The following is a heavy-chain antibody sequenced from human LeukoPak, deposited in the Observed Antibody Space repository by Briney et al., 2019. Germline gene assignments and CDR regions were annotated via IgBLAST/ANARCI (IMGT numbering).Heavy chain of an antibody. V-gene: IGHV3-30*02. J-gene: IGHJ4*02. D-gene: IGHD2-2*01. Sequence: GRSLRLSCAASGFTFSSYGMHWVRQAPGKGLEWVAFIRYDGSNKYYADSVKGRFTISRDNSKNTLYLQMNSLRAEDTAVYYCAKDLRYRYCSSTSCCREGDYWGQGTLVTVSS. CDR2: IRYDGSNK. CDR1: GFTFSSYG. CDR3: AKDLRYRYCSSTSCCREGDY.